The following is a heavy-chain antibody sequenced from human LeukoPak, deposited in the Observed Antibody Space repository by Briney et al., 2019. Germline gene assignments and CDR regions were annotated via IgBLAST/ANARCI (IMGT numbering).Heavy chain of an antibody. J-gene: IGHJ4*02. V-gene: IGHV1-46*01. D-gene: IGHD3-3*01. Sequence: ASVKVSCKSSGYTFTSYYMNWVRQAPGQPLEWMGIINPSGCSTSYAQKFQGRVTMNRDTSTSTVYMELSSLKSKDTAVYYCARGKDDFWSGLDYDYWGQGTLVTVSS. CDR1: GYTFTSYY. CDR2: INPSGCST. CDR3: ARGKDDFWSGLDYDY.